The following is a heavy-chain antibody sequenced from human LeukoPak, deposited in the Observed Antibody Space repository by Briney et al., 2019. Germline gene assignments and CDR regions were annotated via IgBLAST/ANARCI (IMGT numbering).Heavy chain of an antibody. CDR1: GFIVSSNY. CDR2: IHTGGGT. J-gene: IGHJ4*02. V-gene: IGHV3-53*01. CDR3: ARGDTYFDY. Sequence: GGSLRLSSAASGFIVSSNYMSWVRQAPGKRLEWFSVIHTGGGTYYADSVEGRFTISRDNSKNTLFLQMNSLRAEDTAMYYCARGDTYFDYWGQGTLVTV.